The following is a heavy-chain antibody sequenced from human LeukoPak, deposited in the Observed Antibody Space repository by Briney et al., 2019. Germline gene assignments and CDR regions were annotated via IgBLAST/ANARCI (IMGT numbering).Heavy chain of an antibody. V-gene: IGHV4-4*07. CDR1: GGSISNYY. Sequence: PSETLSLTCTVSGGSISNYYWSWIRQPAGKGPEWIGRLYTSGTPNYNPSLQDRLHISLDTSKNQFSLKLSSVTAADTAVYYCARELTPTLDVWGKGTTVTVSS. CDR2: LYTSGTP. CDR3: ARELTPTLDV. J-gene: IGHJ6*04.